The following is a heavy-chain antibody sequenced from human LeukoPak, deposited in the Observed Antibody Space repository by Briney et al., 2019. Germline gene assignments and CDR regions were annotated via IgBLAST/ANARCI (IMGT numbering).Heavy chain of an antibody. CDR3: AREALWGDYWSDYFDY. D-gene: IGHD4-17*01. J-gene: IGHJ4*02. V-gene: IGHV4-4*07. Sequence: SETLSLTCAVYGGSISSYYWSWIRQPAGKGLEWIGRIYTSGSTNYNPSLKSRVTMSVDTSQNQFSLKLSSVTAADTAVYYCAREALWGDYWSDYFDYWGQGTLVTVSS. CDR1: GGSISSYY. CDR2: IYTSGST.